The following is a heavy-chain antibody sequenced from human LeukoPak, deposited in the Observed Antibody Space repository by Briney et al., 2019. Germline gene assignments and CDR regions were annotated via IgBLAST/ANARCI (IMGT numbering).Heavy chain of an antibody. V-gene: IGHV5-51*01. CDR3: AGRASGYDLGAFDY. Sequence: GEPLEISLQGSGYRFTSYWIGWGRPMPGKGLEWMGIIYPGDPDTRYSPSFQGQVTISADKSISTAYMQWSSLKASDTAMYDCAGRASGYDLGAFDYWGQGTLVTVSS. J-gene: IGHJ4*02. CDR1: GYRFTSYW. CDR2: IYPGDPDT. D-gene: IGHD5-12*01.